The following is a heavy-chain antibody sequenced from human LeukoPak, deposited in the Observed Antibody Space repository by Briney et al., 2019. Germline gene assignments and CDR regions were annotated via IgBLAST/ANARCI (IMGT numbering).Heavy chain of an antibody. J-gene: IGHJ4*02. Sequence: QAGGSLRLSCAASGFTVSSNYMSWVRQAPGKGLEWVSVIYSGGSTYYADSVKGRFTISRDNSKNTLYLQMNSLRAEDTALYYCARVASNYDFDCWGQGTLVTVSS. V-gene: IGHV3-53*01. CDR3: ARVASNYDFDC. D-gene: IGHD4-11*01. CDR1: GFTVSSNY. CDR2: IYSGGST.